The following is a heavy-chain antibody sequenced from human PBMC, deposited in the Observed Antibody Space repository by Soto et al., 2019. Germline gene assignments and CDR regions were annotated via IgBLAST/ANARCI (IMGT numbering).Heavy chain of an antibody. Sequence: LGESLKISCKGSGYSVSTSFIGWVRQMPGKGLEWMGIIYPSDSDTRYSPSFQGLVTISADKSINTAYLQWSSLKASDTAIYYCALCKYSGYDPSLWGQGTMVTVSS. V-gene: IGHV5-51*01. CDR2: IYPSDSDT. CDR1: GYSVSTSF. D-gene: IGHD5-12*01. CDR3: ALCKYSGYDPSL. J-gene: IGHJ3*01.